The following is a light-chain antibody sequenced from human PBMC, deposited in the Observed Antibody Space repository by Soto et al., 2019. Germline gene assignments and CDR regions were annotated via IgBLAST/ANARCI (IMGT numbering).Light chain of an antibody. Sequence: DIQLTQSPSSLSASVGDRVTIPCRASQGVSNYLTGYQQKPGEAPKRLIYAASTLHSGVPSRFSGSGSGTEFTLTISSLQPEDFAIYYCLQHNTFPWTFGQGTRVDI. J-gene: IGKJ1*01. CDR3: LQHNTFPWT. CDR2: AAS. CDR1: QGVSNY. V-gene: IGKV1-17*01.